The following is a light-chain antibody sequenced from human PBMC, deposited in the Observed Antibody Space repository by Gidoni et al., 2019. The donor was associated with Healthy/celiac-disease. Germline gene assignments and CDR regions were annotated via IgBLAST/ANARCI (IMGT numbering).Light chain of an antibody. CDR1: SLRKYS. CDR3: NSRDSGGNRLV. Sequence: SSDLTQYPAVSVSLGQTVRITCEGDSLRKYSANWYQQKPGQAPVLVIYGSDNRPSGIPDRFSGATSGNTASLTITGAQAEDEADYYCNSRDSGGNRLVFGEGTKLTVL. V-gene: IGLV3-19*01. J-gene: IGLJ2*01. CDR2: GSD.